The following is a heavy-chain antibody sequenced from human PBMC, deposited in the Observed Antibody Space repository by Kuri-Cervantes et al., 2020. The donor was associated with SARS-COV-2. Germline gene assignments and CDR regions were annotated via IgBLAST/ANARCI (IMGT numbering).Heavy chain of an antibody. CDR3: ARRASSSFENYYYYMDV. D-gene: IGHD6-6*01. CDR1: GGSISSSSYY. CDR2: IYYSGST. J-gene: IGHJ6*03. V-gene: IGHV4-39*01. Sequence: SETLSLTCTVSGGSISSSSYYWGWIRQPPGKGLEWIGSIYYSGSTYYNPSLKSRVTISVDTSKNQFSLKLSSVTAADTAVYYCARRASSSFENYYYYMDVWGKGTTVTVYS.